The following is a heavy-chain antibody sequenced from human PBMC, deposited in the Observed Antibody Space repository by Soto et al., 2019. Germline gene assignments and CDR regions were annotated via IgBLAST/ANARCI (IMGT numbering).Heavy chain of an antibody. CDR1: GFTISGKKY. CDR2: LYDIDGS. Sequence: DVQLVESGGGLIQPGESLRLSCGAFGFTISGKKYVAWVRQAPGKGLEWVSALYDIDGSFYADSVKGRFTTSSDSSKTTVDIQMNDVRPDDTAVYYCATWHEREHAYDVWGLGTTVTVSS. D-gene: IGHD1-1*01. CDR3: ATWHEREHAYDV. V-gene: IGHV3-53*01. J-gene: IGHJ3*01.